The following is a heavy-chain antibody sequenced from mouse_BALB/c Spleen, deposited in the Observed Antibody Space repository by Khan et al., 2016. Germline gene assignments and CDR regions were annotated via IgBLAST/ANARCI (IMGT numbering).Heavy chain of an antibody. J-gene: IGHJ3*01. D-gene: IGHD2-14*01. Sequence: EVQLQESGPSLVKPSQTPSLTCSVTGDSITSGYWNWIRKFPGNKLEYMGYISYSGNTYYNPFLKSRISITRDTSKNQKYLQLISVTTEDTATYXCARANRNDAWFACWGQVTLVTVSA. CDR2: ISYSGNT. V-gene: IGHV3-8*02. CDR1: GDSITSGY. CDR3: ARANRNDAWFAC.